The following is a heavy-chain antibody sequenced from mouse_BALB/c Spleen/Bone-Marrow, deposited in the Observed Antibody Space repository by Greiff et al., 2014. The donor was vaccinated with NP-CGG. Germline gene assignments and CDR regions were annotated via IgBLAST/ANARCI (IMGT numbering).Heavy chain of an antibody. Sequence: EVQGVESGPDLVKPSQSLSLTCTVTGYSITSDYSWHWIRQFPGNKLEWMGYIHYSGTTVYNPSLKSRISITRDTSNSQFFLQLNSVTTEDTATYYCARFAGTPYTMDYWGQGTSVTVSS. J-gene: IGHJ4*01. CDR2: IHYSGTT. D-gene: IGHD4-1*01. V-gene: IGHV3-1*02. CDR3: ARFAGTPYTMDY. CDR1: GYSITSDYS.